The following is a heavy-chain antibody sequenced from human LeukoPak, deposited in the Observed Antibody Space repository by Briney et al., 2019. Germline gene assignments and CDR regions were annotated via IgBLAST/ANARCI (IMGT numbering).Heavy chain of an antibody. CDR2: MYYSGST. CDR1: AGSISSYY. Sequence: SETLSLTCTVSAGSISSYYWSWMRQRPGKGREWIGYMYYSGSTNYNPALKSRVTISVDTSKNQFSLKLSSVTAADTAVYYCARHSPYYYGSGNFDYWGQGTLVTVSS. J-gene: IGHJ4*02. V-gene: IGHV4-59*08. D-gene: IGHD3-10*01. CDR3: ARHSPYYYGSGNFDY.